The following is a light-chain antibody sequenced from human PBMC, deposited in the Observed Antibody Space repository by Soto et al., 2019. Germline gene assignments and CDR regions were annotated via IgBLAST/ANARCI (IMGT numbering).Light chain of an antibody. V-gene: IGLV2-14*01. CDR1: SSDLGGLNY. CDR2: KV. CDR3: SSYTTVPSPQWV. J-gene: IGLJ3*02. Sequence: QSALTQPASVSGSPGQSITIPCSGRSSDLGGLNYVSWYQQHPGKVPKLIIYKVDRPSVISDRFSASKSGNTASLNISGLQAEDEAHYYCSSYTTVPSPQWVFAGGTKLTVL.